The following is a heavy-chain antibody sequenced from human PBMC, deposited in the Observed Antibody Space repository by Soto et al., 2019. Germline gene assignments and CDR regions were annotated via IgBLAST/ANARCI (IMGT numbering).Heavy chain of an antibody. CDR3: ASSLLVGYGLEGESD. Sequence: QVQLVQSGAEVKKPGDSVKVSCKASGYTFTRYGISWVRQAPGQGLEWMGWISAYNGNTNYAQKLQGRVTMTTDTSTSTAYMELRSLRSDDTAVYYCASSLLVGYGLEGESDWGQGTLVTVSS. CDR2: ISAYNGNT. J-gene: IGHJ4*02. V-gene: IGHV1-18*01. D-gene: IGHD5-18*01. CDR1: GYTFTRYG.